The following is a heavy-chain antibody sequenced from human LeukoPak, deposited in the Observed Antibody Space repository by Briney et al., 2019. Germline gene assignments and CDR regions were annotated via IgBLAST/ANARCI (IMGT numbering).Heavy chain of an antibody. Sequence: QAGGSLRLSCAASGFTFSSYAVSWGRQAPGEGLESVSGISGSGGSTYYEDSVKGRFTISRDNSKNTLYLQMNSLRAEDTAVYYCAKDQDSEGVYYFDYWGQGTLVTVSS. CDR1: GFTFSSYA. D-gene: IGHD3-16*01. CDR2: ISGSGGST. V-gene: IGHV3-23*01. CDR3: AKDQDSEGVYYFDY. J-gene: IGHJ4*02.